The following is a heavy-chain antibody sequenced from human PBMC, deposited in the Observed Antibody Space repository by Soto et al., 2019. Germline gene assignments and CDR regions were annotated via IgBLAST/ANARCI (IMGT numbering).Heavy chain of an antibody. CDR1: GGSISSSSYY. CDR2: IFSSGTT. Sequence: PSETLSLTCTVSGGSISSSSYYWGWIRQPPGKGLEWIGYIFSSGTTYYNPSLKSRLTMSLDTSQNQFSLKLNSVTAADTAVYFCARVPSPFDFYYARDVWGQGTTVTVSS. J-gene: IGHJ6*02. D-gene: IGHD3-16*01. CDR3: ARVPSPFDFYYARDV. V-gene: IGHV4-30-4*02.